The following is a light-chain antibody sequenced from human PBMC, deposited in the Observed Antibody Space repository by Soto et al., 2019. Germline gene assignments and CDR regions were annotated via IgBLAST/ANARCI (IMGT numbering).Light chain of an antibody. CDR2: GAS. Sequence: EIVLTQSPGTLSLSPGDRATLSCRASQGVSNNFLAWYRQKPGQAPRPLIYGASSRATDVPDRFSGSGSGTDFSLTISRLEPEDFAVYYCQQYGDSPRTFGQGTKVDIK. CDR1: QGVSNNF. J-gene: IGKJ1*01. V-gene: IGKV3-20*01. CDR3: QQYGDSPRT.